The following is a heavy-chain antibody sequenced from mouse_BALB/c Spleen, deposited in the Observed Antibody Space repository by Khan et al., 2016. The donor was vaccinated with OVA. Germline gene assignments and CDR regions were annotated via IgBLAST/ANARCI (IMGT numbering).Heavy chain of an antibody. CDR2: INSNGGST. CDR3: ARMARTIN. J-gene: IGHJ2*01. CDR1: GFTFSSYG. V-gene: IGHV5-6-3*01. Sequence: EVELVESGGGLVQPGGSLKLSCAASGFTFSSYGMSWVRQTPDKRLELVATINSNGGSTYYPDSVKGRFTFSRDNAKNTLYLQMSSLKSEDTAMYYCARMARTINWGQGTTVTVSS.